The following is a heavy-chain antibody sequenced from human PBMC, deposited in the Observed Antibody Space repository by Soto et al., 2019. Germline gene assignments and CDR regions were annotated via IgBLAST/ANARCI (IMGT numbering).Heavy chain of an antibody. Sequence: SETLSLTCGVNDGSLNVYFWSWIRQSPGKGLEWIGEINPSGSTSHNPSLKSRVTLSIDTSKNQFSLRLSSVTAADSAIYYCARRGRYCYGLNCCYFYFDSFVQGTLVSDS. CDR2: INPSGST. CDR3: ARRGRYCYGLNCCYFYFDS. D-gene: IGHD3-16*02. J-gene: IGHJ4*02. V-gene: IGHV4-34*01. CDR1: DGSLNVYF.